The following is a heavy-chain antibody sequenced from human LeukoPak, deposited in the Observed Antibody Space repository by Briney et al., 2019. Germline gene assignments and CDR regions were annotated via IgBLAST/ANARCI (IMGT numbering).Heavy chain of an antibody. J-gene: IGHJ4*02. CDR2: IIWSTNSV. CDR1: RFPLDDYA. Sequence: GGSLRLSCVASRFPLDDYAMHWVRQAPGKGREWVSGIIWSTNSVGYADSVTGRFTTPTDKANPSLYLLMNSLTAEDTALYYIVKDFGQATAAIAYWGQGTLGTASS. CDR3: VKDFGQATAAIAY. V-gene: IGHV3-9*01. D-gene: IGHD2-2*01.